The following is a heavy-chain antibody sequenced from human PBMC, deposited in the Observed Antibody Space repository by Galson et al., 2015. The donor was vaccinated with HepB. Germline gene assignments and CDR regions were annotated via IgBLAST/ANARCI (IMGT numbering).Heavy chain of an antibody. J-gene: IGHJ5*02. V-gene: IGHV1-3*01. CDR1: GYTFTSYA. D-gene: IGHD3-3*01. CDR3: AREYYDFWSGYYTPSWFDP. CDR2: INAGNGNT. Sequence: SVKVSCKASGYTFTSYAMHWVRQAPGQRLEWMGWINAGNGNTKYSQKFQGRVTITRDTSASTAYMELSSLRSEDTAVYYCAREYYDFWSGYYTPSWFDPWGQGTLVTVSS.